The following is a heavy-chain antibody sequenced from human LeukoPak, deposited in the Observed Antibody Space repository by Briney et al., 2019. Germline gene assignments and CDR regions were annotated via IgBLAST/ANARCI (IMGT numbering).Heavy chain of an antibody. V-gene: IGHV4-59*08. CDR1: GDSFSRYY. CDR2: IFYSGST. Sequence: SETLSLTCTVSGDSFSRYYWTWIRQPPGKGLEWIGYIFYSGSTNYNPSLKRRVTISIDTSKRQFSLKLYSVTAADTAVYYCARHVPYYYDSSGFLRPQYYFDYWGQGTLVTVSS. J-gene: IGHJ4*02. CDR3: ARHVPYYYDSSGFLRPQYYFDY. D-gene: IGHD3-22*01.